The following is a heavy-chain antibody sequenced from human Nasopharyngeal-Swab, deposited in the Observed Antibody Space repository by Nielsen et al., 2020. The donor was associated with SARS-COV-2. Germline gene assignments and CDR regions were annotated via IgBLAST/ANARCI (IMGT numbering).Heavy chain of an antibody. J-gene: IGHJ4*02. V-gene: IGHV3-53*05. CDR3: ARGGEWIQLWLPNFDY. Sequence: GESLKISCAASGIFVSGNYMNWVRQTPGMGLEWVSVVYAGGSTFYADSVKGRFTISRDNSKNTLYLQMNSLRAEDTAVYYCARGGEWIQLWLPNFDYWGQGTLVTVSS. D-gene: IGHD5-18*01. CDR2: VYAGGST. CDR1: GIFVSGNY.